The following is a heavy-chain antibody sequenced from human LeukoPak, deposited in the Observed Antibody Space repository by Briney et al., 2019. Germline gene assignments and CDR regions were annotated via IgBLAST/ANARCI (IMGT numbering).Heavy chain of an antibody. D-gene: IGHD3-10*01. J-gene: IGHJ4*02. Sequence: GRSLRLSCAASGFTFSSYPMHWVRQAPGKGLEWVAVIGYDGVNKYYADSVKGRFSISRDDSKNTLYLQMDSLRAEDTAVYNCARDPQTGPPDYFDYWGQGTLVTVSS. V-gene: IGHV3-30-3*01. CDR1: GFTFSSYP. CDR3: ARDPQTGPPDYFDY. CDR2: IGYDGVNK.